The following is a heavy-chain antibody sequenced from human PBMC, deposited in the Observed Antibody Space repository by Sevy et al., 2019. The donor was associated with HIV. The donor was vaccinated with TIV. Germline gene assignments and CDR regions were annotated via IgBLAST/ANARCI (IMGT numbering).Heavy chain of an antibody. D-gene: IGHD3-22*01. J-gene: IGHJ4*02. CDR1: GFTFSSYA. CDR2: ISYDGSNK. CDR3: ARDYDDSSGYHFDY. V-gene: IGHV3-30-3*01. Sequence: GGSLRLSCAASGFTFSSYAMHWVRQAPGKGLEWVAVISYDGSNKYYAYSVKGRFTISRDNSKNSLYLQMNSLRAEDTAVYYCARDYDDSSGYHFDYWGQGTLVTVSS.